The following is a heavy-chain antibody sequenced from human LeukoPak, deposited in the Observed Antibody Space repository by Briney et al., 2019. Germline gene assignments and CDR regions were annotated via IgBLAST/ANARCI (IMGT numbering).Heavy chain of an antibody. CDR2: IYYSGST. CDR1: GGSTSSYY. D-gene: IGHD1-26*01. V-gene: IGHV4-59*01. Sequence: SETLSLTCTVSGGSTSSYYWSWIRQPPGKGLEWIGYIYYSGSTNYNPSLKSRVTISVDTSKNQFSLKLSSVTAADTAVYYCARVKLVGASLYFDYWGQGTLVTVSS. CDR3: ARVKLVGASLYFDY. J-gene: IGHJ4*02.